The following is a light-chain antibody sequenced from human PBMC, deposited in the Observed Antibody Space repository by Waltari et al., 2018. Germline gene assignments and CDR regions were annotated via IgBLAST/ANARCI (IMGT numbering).Light chain of an antibody. CDR2: EVN. CDR3: SSYAGNNDVV. J-gene: IGLJ2*01. CDR1: SSNVGGYNY. Sequence: QSALTQPPSTSGSPGQSVTISCTGTSSNVGGYNYVSWYQQYPGKAPELMIYEVNKRPSGVPDRFSGFKSGNTASLTVSGLQAEDEADYYCSSYAGNNDVVFGGGTKLTVL. V-gene: IGLV2-8*01.